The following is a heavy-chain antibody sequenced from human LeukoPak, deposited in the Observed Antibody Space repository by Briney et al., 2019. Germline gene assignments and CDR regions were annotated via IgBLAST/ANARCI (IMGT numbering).Heavy chain of an antibody. V-gene: IGHV3-66*02. D-gene: IGHD6-13*01. CDR2: IYGADAA. Sequence: GGSLRLSCAASGFNVSSNYMTWIRQAPGKGLERVSLIYGADAAYYAESVRGRFMISRDNLKNTLFLQMNSLRVEDTALYYCVTSTGQQFIPYDYWGQGTHVTVSS. CDR1: GFNVSSNY. J-gene: IGHJ4*02. CDR3: VTSTGQQFIPYDY.